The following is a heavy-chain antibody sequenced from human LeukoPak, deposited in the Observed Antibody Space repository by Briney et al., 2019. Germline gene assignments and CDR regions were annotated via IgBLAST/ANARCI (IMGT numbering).Heavy chain of an antibody. J-gene: IGHJ3*02. CDR3: ATHCSSVSCSLATFDI. CDR1: GFTSSSYS. D-gene: IGHD2-2*01. Sequence: GGSLRLSCAASGFTSSSYSMNWVRQAPGKGLEWVSSISSSSSYIYYADSVKGRFTISRDNAKNSLYLQMNSLRAEDTAVYYCATHCSSVSCSLATFDIWGQGTMVTVSS. CDR2: ISSSSSYI. V-gene: IGHV3-21*01.